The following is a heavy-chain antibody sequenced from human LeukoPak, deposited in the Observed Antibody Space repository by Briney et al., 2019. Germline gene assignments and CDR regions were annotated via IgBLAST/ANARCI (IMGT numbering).Heavy chain of an antibody. J-gene: IGHJ4*02. CDR1: GYTFSSYE. Sequence: PGGSLRLSCAASGYTFSSYEMNWVRQAPGRGLEGFSYITSSGSTMYYTDSLKGRVTISRDNAKNSLSLQMNSLGAEDTVVYYCARRFDYWGQGTLVTVSS. CDR2: ITSSGSTM. CDR3: ARRFDY. V-gene: IGHV3-48*03.